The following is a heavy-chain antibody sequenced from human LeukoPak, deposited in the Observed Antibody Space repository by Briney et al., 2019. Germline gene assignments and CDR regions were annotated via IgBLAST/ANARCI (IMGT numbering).Heavy chain of an antibody. CDR1: GGSISSSSYY. Sequence: PSETLSLTCTVSGGSISSSSYYWGWIRQPTGKGLEWIGSISHSGSTYYNPSLKSRVTISVDTSKKQFSLKLSSVTAADTAVYYCARSAYTYRGVTYSGLDVWGQGTTVTVSS. J-gene: IGHJ6*02. CDR3: ARSAYTYRGVTYSGLDV. V-gene: IGHV4-39*01. D-gene: IGHD3-10*01. CDR2: ISHSGST.